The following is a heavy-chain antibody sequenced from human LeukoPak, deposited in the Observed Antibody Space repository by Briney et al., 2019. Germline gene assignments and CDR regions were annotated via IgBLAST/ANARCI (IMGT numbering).Heavy chain of an antibody. V-gene: IGHV4-4*07. D-gene: IGHD3-16*02. CDR3: ARGDDYVWGSYRPYWYFDL. Sequence: SETLSLTCTVSGGSISSYYWSWIRQPAGKGLEWIGRIYTSGSTNYNPSLKSRVTMSVDTSKNQFSLKLSSVTAADTAVYYCARGDDYVWGSYRPYWYFDLWGRGTLVTVSS. CDR2: IYTSGST. J-gene: IGHJ2*01. CDR1: GGSISSYY.